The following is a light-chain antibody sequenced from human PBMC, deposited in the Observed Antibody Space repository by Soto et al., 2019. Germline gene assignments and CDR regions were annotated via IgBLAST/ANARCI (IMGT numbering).Light chain of an antibody. Sequence: EMVMTQSPATLSVSPGERATLSCRASQSVSSNLAWYQQKPGQAPRLLIYGASTRATGIPARLSGSGSGTEFTLTISSLQSEDFAVYYCQQYNNWPLTFGGGTKV. CDR1: QSVSSN. CDR3: QQYNNWPLT. J-gene: IGKJ4*01. CDR2: GAS. V-gene: IGKV3-15*01.